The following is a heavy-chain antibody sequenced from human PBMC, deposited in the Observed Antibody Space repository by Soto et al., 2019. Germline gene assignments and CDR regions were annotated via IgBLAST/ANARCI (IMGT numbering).Heavy chain of an antibody. CDR1: GYTFTSYG. V-gene: IGHV1-18*01. CDR2: SSAYNGHT. Sequence: ASVKVSCKASGYTFTSYGNIWVRQAPGQGLEWMGWSSAYNGHTNYAQKLQGRVTMTTDTYTSTADMELRSLRSDDTAVYYCARGGVRYCSGGSCPKRYGMDVWGQGTTVTVSS. CDR3: ARGGVRYCSGGSCPKRYGMDV. D-gene: IGHD2-15*01. J-gene: IGHJ6*02.